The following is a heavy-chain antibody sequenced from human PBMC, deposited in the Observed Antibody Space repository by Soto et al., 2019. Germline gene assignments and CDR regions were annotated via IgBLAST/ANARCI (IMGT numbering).Heavy chain of an antibody. CDR1: GYTFTHHY. CDR2: INPSGGRT. CDR3: ARDISSSWYDVVY. J-gene: IGHJ4*02. Sequence: GASVKVSCKASGYTFTHHYIHWVRQAPGQGLDWVGVINPSGGRTNYAQKFQGRVTMTGDTSTRTAYMELSSLRSEDTAVYYCARDISSSWYDVVYWGQGSLVTVSS. V-gene: IGHV1-46*01. D-gene: IGHD6-13*01.